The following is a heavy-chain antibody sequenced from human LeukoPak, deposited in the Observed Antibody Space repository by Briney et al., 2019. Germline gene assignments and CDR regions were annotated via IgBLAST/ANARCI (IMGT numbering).Heavy chain of an antibody. V-gene: IGHV1-2*02. J-gene: IGHJ3*02. D-gene: IGHD3-10*01. CDR2: INPNSGGT. CDR3: ARPSYGGVQGAFDI. Sequence: ASVKVSCKASGYTFTGYYMHWVRQAPGQGLEWMGRINPNSGGTNYAQKFKGRVTMTRDTSISTAYMELTRLRSDDTAVYYCARPSYGGVQGAFDIWGQRTMVTVSS. CDR1: GYTFTGYY.